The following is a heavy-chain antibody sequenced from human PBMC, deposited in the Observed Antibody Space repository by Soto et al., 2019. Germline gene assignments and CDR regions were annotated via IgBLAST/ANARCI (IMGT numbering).Heavy chain of an antibody. D-gene: IGHD1-26*01. CDR3: AKVVIVGATFNYFDY. CDR1: GSTCSSYG. CDR2: ISYDGSNK. J-gene: IGHJ4*02. V-gene: IGHV3-30*18. Sequence: QVQLVESGGGVIQPGRSLRLSCAASGSTCSSYGMHWVRQAPGKGLEWVAVISYDGSNKYYADSVKGRFTISRDNSENTLYLQMNSLRAEDTAVYYCAKVVIVGATFNYFDYWGQGTLVPVSS.